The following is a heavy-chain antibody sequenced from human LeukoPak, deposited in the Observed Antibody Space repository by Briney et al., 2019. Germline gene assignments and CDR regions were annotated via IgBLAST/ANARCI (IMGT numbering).Heavy chain of an antibody. CDR1: GFTFSSYA. CDR2: ISGSGGST. CDR3: AKNSGSSELNWFDP. Sequence: GGSLRLSCAASGFTFSSYAMSWVCQAPGKGLEWVSAISGSGGSTYYADSVKGRFTISRDNSKNTLYLQMNSLRAEDTAVYYCAKNSGSSELNWFDPWGQGTLVTVSS. D-gene: IGHD1-26*01. J-gene: IGHJ5*02. V-gene: IGHV3-23*01.